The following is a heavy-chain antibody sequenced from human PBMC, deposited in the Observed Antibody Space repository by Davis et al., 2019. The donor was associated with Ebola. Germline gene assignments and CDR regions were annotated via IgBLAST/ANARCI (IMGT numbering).Heavy chain of an antibody. V-gene: IGHV1-2*02. J-gene: IGHJ4*02. CDR2: INPNNDGT. CDR1: GYTFTGYY. D-gene: IGHD1-26*01. Sequence: ASVKVSCKASGYTFTGYYMHWVRQAPGQGLEWMGWINPNNDGTNYAQKFQGRVTVTRDTSISTAYMELSSLRSEDTAIYYCATLPHAYRGSYFFFWGQGTLVTVSS. CDR3: ATLPHAYRGSYFFF.